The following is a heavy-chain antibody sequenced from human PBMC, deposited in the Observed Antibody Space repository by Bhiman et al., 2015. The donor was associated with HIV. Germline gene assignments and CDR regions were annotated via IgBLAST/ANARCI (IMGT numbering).Heavy chain of an antibody. CDR3: TTGEQLTMYGMDV. Sequence: QVQLVESGGGVVQPGRSLRLSCAASGFTFSSYAMHWVRQAPGKGLEWVAVISYDGSGDYYADSVKGRFTISRDNSKSTLFLLMDSLKTEDTAVYYCTTGEQLTMYGMDVWGQGTTVTVSS. CDR1: GFTFSSYA. J-gene: IGHJ6*02. D-gene: IGHD6-13*01. CDR2: ISYDGSGD. V-gene: IGHV3-30*04.